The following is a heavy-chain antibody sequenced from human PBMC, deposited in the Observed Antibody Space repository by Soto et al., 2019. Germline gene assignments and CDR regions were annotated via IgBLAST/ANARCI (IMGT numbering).Heavy chain of an antibody. CDR3: ARDGGGSYSTPKFNDY. Sequence: QVQLVQSGAEVKKPGSSVKVSCKASGGTFSSYTISWVRQAPGQGLEWMGRIIPILGIANYAQKFQGRVTITADKSTSTAYMELSSLRSEDTAVYYCARDGGGSYSTPKFNDYWGQGTLVTVSS. CDR1: GGTFSSYT. D-gene: IGHD3-16*01. V-gene: IGHV1-69*08. J-gene: IGHJ4*02. CDR2: IIPILGIA.